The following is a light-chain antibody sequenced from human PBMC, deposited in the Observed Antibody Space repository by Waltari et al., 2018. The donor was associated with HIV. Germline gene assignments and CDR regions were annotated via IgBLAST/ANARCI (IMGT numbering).Light chain of an antibody. CDR3: SSYTPLTTLEV. J-gene: IGLJ1*01. CDR1: SSYVGTYDY. CDR2: EVY. V-gene: IGLV2-14*01. Sequence: QSALTQPASVSGSPGQSITISCTGTSSYVGTYDYVSWYQRHPGKAPKLLIYEVYNRPSGIYNRFSGSKSGNTASLTISGLQAEDEAEYFCSSYTPLTTLEVFGTGTKVTVL.